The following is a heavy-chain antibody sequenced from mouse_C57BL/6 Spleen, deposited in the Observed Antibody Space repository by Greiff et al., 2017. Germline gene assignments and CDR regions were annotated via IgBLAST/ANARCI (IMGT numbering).Heavy chain of an antibody. D-gene: IGHD1-1*01. CDR2: IYPRSGNT. CDR1: GYTFTSYG. J-gene: IGHJ1*03. CDR3: ARGRDYYGSSSYWYFDV. V-gene: IGHV1-81*01. Sequence: VQLVESGAELARPGASVKLSCKASGYTFTSYGISWVKQRTGQGLEWIGEIYPRSGNTYYNEKFKGKATLTADKSSSTAYMELRSLTSEDSAVYFCARGRDYYGSSSYWYFDVWGTGTTVTVSS.